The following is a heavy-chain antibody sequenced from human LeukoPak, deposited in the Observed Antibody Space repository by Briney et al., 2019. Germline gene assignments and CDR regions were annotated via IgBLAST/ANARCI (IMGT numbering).Heavy chain of an antibody. CDR1: GFTFISYG. J-gene: IGHJ4*02. Sequence: PGGSLRLSCAASGFTFISYGMHWVRQAPGKGLEWVAVASSDVRYKFYGDSVKDRFTISRDNSKNSLYLQMNSLRAEDTAVYYCAREGAGGYFDWSPAFDYWGQGTLVTVSS. CDR2: ASSDVRYK. CDR3: AREGAGGYFDWSPAFDY. V-gene: IGHV3-30*03. D-gene: IGHD3-9*01.